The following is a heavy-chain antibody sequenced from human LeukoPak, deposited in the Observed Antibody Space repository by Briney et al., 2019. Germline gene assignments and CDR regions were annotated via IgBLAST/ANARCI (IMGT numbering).Heavy chain of an antibody. Sequence: GGSLRLSCAASGFTFSSYSMNWVRQAPGKGLEWVSSISSSSSYIYYADTVKGRFTISRDNAKNSLYLQMNSLRAEDTAVYYCARDGTGDRTAFDIWGQGTMVTVSS. CDR3: ARDGTGDRTAFDI. CDR2: ISSSSSYI. CDR1: GFTFSSYS. J-gene: IGHJ3*02. D-gene: IGHD7-27*01. V-gene: IGHV3-21*01.